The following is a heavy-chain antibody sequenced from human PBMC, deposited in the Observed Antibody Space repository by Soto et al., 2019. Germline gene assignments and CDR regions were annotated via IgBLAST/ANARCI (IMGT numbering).Heavy chain of an antibody. CDR2: IKNKRSDEAT. CDR1: GFTFSYAL. J-gene: IGHJ4*02. Sequence: GVLRLSCASSGFTFSYALMTWLLQTPGRGMEWVGRIKNKRSDEATDYDAAVKGRLIISRDDSKNTLYLQMHSLTTEDTAVYYCSTGGLNYGSFDYWGQGTLVNVSS. D-gene: IGHD1-7*01. CDR3: STGGLNYGSFDY. V-gene: IGHV3-15*01.